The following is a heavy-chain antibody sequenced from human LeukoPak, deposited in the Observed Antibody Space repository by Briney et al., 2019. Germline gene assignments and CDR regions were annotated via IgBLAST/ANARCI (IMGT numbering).Heavy chain of an antibody. Sequence: GGSLRLSCAASGFTLTSYWMHWVRQAPGKGLVWVSRINSDGSSTSHADSVKGRFTISRDSSKNTLYLRMNSLRAEDTAVYYCARVVAYYFYAMDVWGQGTTVTVSS. D-gene: IGHD2-15*01. CDR2: INSDGSST. V-gene: IGHV3-74*01. CDR3: ARVVAYYFYAMDV. CDR1: GFTLTSYW. J-gene: IGHJ6*02.